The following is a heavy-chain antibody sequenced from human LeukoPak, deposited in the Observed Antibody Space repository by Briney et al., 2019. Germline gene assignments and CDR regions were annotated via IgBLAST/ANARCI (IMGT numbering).Heavy chain of an antibody. D-gene: IGHD2-2*03. CDR1: GFIFSNYW. J-gene: IGHJ5*02. V-gene: IGHV3-74*01. Sequence: GGSLRLSCATPGFIFSNYWMHWVRQAPGKGPVWVSHISGDGRTRNYADSVKGRFTISRDNAKKVVYLQMNSLRAEDTAVYYCSRDQAGYCSGASCPWGQGTRVTVSS. CDR2: ISGDGRTR. CDR3: SRDQAGYCSGASCP.